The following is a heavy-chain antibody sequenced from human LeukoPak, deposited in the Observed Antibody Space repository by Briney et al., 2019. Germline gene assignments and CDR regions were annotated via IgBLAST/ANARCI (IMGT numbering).Heavy chain of an antibody. J-gene: IGHJ4*02. CDR3: AKTEAPAAIRAGSDY. CDR1: GFTFSSYA. V-gene: IGHV3-23*01. D-gene: IGHD2-2*02. Sequence: GGSLRLSCAASGFTFSSYAMSWVRQAPGKGLEWVSTISGSGSATYNAGSVKGRFTTSRDNSNNTLYLQMNSLRAEDTAVYYCAKTEAPAAIRAGSDYWGQGTLVSVSS. CDR2: ISGSGSAT.